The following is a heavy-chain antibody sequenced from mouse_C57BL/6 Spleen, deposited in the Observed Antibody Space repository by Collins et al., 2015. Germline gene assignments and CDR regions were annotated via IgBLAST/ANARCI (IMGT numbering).Heavy chain of an antibody. CDR3: ARKGVTGTGFDY. J-gene: IGHJ2*01. CDR2: IHYSGST. CDR1: GYSITSGYS. D-gene: IGHD4-1*01. V-gene: IGHV3-1*02. Sequence: DVQLQESGPDLVKPSQSLSLTCAVTGYSITSGYSWHWIRQFPGNKLEWMGYIHYSGSTNYNPSLKSRISITRDTSKNQFFLQLNSVTTEDTATYYCARKGVTGTGFDYWGQGTTLTVSS.